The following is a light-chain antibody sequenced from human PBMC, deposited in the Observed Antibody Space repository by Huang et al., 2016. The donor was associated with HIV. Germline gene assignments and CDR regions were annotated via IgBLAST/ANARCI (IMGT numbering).Light chain of an antibody. J-gene: IGKJ1*01. CDR1: QSVSSY. CDR3: QQRTNRPPWT. CDR2: DAS. V-gene: IGKV3-11*01. Sequence: EIVLTQSPATLSLSPGARATLSCRASQSVSSYLAWSQQISGQSTRLLIYDASNRATGIPARFRGSGAGTYFTLTISILEPEDFSVYYCQQRTNRPPWTFGRGTKVEIK.